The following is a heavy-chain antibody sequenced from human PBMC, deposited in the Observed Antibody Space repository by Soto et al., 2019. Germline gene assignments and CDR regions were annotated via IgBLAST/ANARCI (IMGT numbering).Heavy chain of an antibody. V-gene: IGHV3-30-3*01. D-gene: IGHD3-9*01. CDR2: ISYDGSNK. Sequence: LRLSCAASGFTLSSYAMHWVRQAPGKGLEWVAVISYDGSNKYYADSVKGRFTISRDNSKNTLYLQMNSLRAEDTAVYYCARGYFEYYYGMDVWGQGTTVTVSS. CDR1: GFTLSSYA. J-gene: IGHJ6*02. CDR3: ARGYFEYYYGMDV.